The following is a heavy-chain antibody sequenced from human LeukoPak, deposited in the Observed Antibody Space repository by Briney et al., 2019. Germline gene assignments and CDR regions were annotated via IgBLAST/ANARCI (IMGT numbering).Heavy chain of an antibody. D-gene: IGHD3-22*01. Sequence: ASVKVSCKASGYTFTGYYMHWVRQAPGQGLEWMGWINPNSGGTNYAQKFQGRVTMTRDTSISTAYMELSRLRSDDTAVYYCARSYSSSSHYHDSSGYPDYWGQGTLVTVSS. J-gene: IGHJ4*02. V-gene: IGHV1-2*02. CDR2: INPNSGGT. CDR3: ARSYSSSSHYHDSSGYPDY. CDR1: GYTFTGYY.